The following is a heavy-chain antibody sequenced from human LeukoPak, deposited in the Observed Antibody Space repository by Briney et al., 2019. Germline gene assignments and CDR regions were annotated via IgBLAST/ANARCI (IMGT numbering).Heavy chain of an antibody. V-gene: IGHV3-74*01. CDR1: GFIFNNYW. D-gene: IGHD6-13*01. CDR3: ASASSHRIAAGGDY. J-gene: IGHJ4*02. CDR2: INSDGTSR. Sequence: GGSPRLSGAASGFIFNNYWMDWVRQAPGKGLVWVSRINSDGTSRNYADSVKGLFTISRDNAKNTLYLQMSSLRAEDTAVYCCASASSHRIAAGGDYWGQGTLVTVSS.